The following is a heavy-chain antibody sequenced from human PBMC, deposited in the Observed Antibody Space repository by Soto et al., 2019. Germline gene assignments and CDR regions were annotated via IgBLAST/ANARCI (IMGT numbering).Heavy chain of an antibody. D-gene: IGHD2-15*01. CDR1: GYTFTSYG. V-gene: IGHV1-18*01. CDR3: ASGYCSGGSCYVPDAFDI. Sequence: ASVKVSCKASGYTFTSYGISWVRQAPGQGLEWMGWISAYNGNTNYAQKLQGRVTMTTDTSTSTAYMELRSLRSDDTAVYYCASGYCSGGSCYVPDAFDIWGQGTMVT. CDR2: ISAYNGNT. J-gene: IGHJ3*02.